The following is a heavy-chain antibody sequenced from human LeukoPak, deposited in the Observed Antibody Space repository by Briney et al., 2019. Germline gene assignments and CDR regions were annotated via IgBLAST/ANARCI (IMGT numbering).Heavy chain of an antibody. CDR3: AARPVADNPAPFDY. CDR1: GFTFSNYA. Sequence: GGSLRLSCAASGFTFSNYAMTWVRQPPGKGLECVSSITGSGSKTYYADSVKGRFTISRDSSKNTLFLQMNSLRADDTAVYYCAARPVADNPAPFDYWGQGTLVTVSS. CDR2: ITGSGSKT. D-gene: IGHD6-19*01. J-gene: IGHJ4*02. V-gene: IGHV3-23*01.